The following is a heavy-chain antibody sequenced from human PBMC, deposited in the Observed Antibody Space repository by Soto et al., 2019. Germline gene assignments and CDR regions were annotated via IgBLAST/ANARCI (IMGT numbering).Heavy chain of an antibody. CDR3: AAASRAVAGRPYYYCGMDF. Sequence: SVKVSCKASGFTFTSSAVPWVRQARGQRLEWIGWIVVGSGNTNYAQKFQERVTITRDMSTSTAYMELSSRRSEDTAVYYCAAASRAVAGRPYYYCGMDFWGQGTSVTVFS. V-gene: IGHV1-58*01. CDR2: IVVGSGNT. D-gene: IGHD6-19*01. CDR1: GFTFTSSA. J-gene: IGHJ6*02.